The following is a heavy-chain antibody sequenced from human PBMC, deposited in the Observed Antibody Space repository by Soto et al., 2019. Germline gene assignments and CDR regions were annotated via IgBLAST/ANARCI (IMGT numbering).Heavy chain of an antibody. J-gene: IGHJ5*02. D-gene: IGHD3-3*01. CDR3: ARHVIDFWSGYYTFLNNWFDP. Sequence: SETLSHTCTFSGGSISSYYWSWIRQPPGKGLEWIGYIYYSGSTNYNPSLKSRVTISVDTSKNQFSLKLSSVTAADTAVYYCARHVIDFWSGYYTFLNNWFDPWGQGTLVTVSS. V-gene: IGHV4-59*08. CDR1: GGSISSYY. CDR2: IYYSGST.